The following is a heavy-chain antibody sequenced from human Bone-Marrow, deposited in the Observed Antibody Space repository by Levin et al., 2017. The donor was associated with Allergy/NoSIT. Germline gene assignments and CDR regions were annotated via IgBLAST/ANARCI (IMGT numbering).Heavy chain of an antibody. Sequence: GASVKVSCKVSGYTLTELSMHWVRQAPGKGLEWMGSFDPEDGEAIYAQKFQGRVTMTEDTSTDTAYMELSSLRSEDTAVYYCARDRDFYYASGSRDNAMDVWGQGTTVTVSS. CDR2: FDPEDGEA. D-gene: IGHD3-10*01. J-gene: IGHJ6*02. CDR1: GYTLTELS. V-gene: IGHV1-24*01. CDR3: ARDRDFYYASGSRDNAMDV.